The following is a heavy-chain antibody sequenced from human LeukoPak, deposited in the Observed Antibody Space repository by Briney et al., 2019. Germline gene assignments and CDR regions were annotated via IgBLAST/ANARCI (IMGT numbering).Heavy chain of an antibody. V-gene: IGHV4-30-4*01. Sequence: SQILSLTCTVSGGSISSGDYYWSWIRQPPGKGLEWIGYIYYSGSTYYNPSLKSRVTISVDTSKNQFSLKLSSVTAADTAVYYCARVVGAYDAFDIWGQGTMVTVSS. D-gene: IGHD1-26*01. CDR1: GGSISSGDYY. J-gene: IGHJ3*02. CDR3: ARVVGAYDAFDI. CDR2: IYYSGST.